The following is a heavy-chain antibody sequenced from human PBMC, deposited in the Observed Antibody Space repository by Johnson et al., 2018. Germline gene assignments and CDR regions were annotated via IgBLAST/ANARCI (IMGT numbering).Heavy chain of an antibody. V-gene: IGHV4-59*01. CDR1: GGSISSYY. CDR2: IFYSGST. J-gene: IGHJ3*02. Sequence: QVQLQESGPGLVKPTETMALTCTVSGGSISSYYWSWIRQPPGQGLEWIGYIFYSGSTNYNPPLKSRVTISQDTSKNQFSLKLSSVTAADTAVYYCARELFGAFDIWGQGTMVTVSS. CDR3: ARELFGAFDI. D-gene: IGHD3-10*02.